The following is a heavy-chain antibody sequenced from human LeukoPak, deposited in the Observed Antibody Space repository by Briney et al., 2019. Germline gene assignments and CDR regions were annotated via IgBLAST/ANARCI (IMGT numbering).Heavy chain of an antibody. D-gene: IGHD3-3*01. Sequence: GGSLRLSCAASGFTFSSYAMSWVRQAPGKGLEWVSAISGSGGSTYYADSVKGRFTISRDNCKNTLYLQMNSLRAEDTAVYYCAKDLTYYDFWSVDAFDIWGQGTMVTVSS. V-gene: IGHV3-23*01. J-gene: IGHJ3*02. CDR1: GFTFSSYA. CDR2: ISGSGGST. CDR3: AKDLTYYDFWSVDAFDI.